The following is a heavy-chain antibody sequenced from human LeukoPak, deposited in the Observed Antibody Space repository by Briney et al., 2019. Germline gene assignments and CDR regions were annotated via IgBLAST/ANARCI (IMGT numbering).Heavy chain of an antibody. J-gene: IGHJ4*02. Sequence: SETLSLTCTVSGGSISRSSYYWGWIRQPPGKGLEWIGSVYYSGSTFYNPSLKSRVTISVDTAKNQYSLKLRSMTAADTAVYYCARQTPGHCSSTSCQGIDNWGQGTLVTVSS. V-gene: IGHV4-39*01. D-gene: IGHD2-2*01. CDR1: GGSISRSSYY. CDR2: VYYSGST. CDR3: ARQTPGHCSSTSCQGIDN.